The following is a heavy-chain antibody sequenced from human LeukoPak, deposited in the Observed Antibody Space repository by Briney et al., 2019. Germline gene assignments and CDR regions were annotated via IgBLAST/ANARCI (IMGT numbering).Heavy chain of an antibody. CDR3: ARHPWGYCSGSSCQEEYYFDY. V-gene: IGHV4-59*08. J-gene: IGHJ4*02. CDR2: IYYSGST. Sequence: SETLSLTCTVSGGSISSYYWSWIRQPPGKGLEWIGYIYYSGSTNYNPSLKSRVTISVDTSKNQFSLKLSSVTAADTAVYYCARHPWGYCSGSSCQEEYYFDYWGQGTLVTVSS. D-gene: IGHD2-15*01. CDR1: GGSISSYY.